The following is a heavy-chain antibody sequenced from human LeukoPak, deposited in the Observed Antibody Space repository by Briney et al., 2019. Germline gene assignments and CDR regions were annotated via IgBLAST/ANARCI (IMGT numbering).Heavy chain of an antibody. Sequence: GGSLRLSCAASGFTFSSYATSWVRQAPGKGLEWVSAITGSGDSTYYADSVKGRCTISRDNSKNTLYLQMNSLRAEDTAGYYCAKGGSGRIPLYNFDYWGQGTLVTVSS. CDR3: AKGGSGRIPLYNFDY. J-gene: IGHJ4*02. CDR1: GFTFSSYA. CDR2: ITGSGDST. D-gene: IGHD2-15*01. V-gene: IGHV3-23*01.